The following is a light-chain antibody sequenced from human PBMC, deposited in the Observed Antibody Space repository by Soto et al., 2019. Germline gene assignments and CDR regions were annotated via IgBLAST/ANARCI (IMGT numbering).Light chain of an antibody. CDR2: VAS. CDR3: QQSFGSPPIT. CDR1: QNIENY. V-gene: IGKV1-39*01. Sequence: DIQMTQSPSSLSASLGDTVTISCRASQNIENYLHWYQQKAGKAPEVLLYVASVLKDGVSSRFSGSGYGTDFTLTITNLHPEDFAMYYCQQSFGSPPITFGQRTRLDIK. J-gene: IGKJ5*01.